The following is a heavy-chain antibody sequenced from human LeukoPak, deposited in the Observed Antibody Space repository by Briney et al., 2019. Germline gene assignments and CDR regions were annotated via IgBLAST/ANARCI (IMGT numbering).Heavy chain of an antibody. CDR1: GFTFSSYW. D-gene: IGHD3-22*01. V-gene: IGHV3-48*04. J-gene: IGHJ4*02. CDR3: ARVAMIVAKPYDN. CDR2: ISRGGRTV. Sequence: PGGSLRLSCAASGFTFSSYWMHWVRQAPGKGLDWVAYISRGGRTVDYADSVKGRFTISRDSAKNALYLQMNSLRAEDTAVYYCARVAMIVAKPYDNWGQGTLVTVSS.